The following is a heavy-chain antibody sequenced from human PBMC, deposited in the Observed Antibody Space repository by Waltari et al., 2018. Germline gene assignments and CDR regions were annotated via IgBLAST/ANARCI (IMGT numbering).Heavy chain of an antibody. Sequence: EVQLVESGGGLVQPGRSLRLSCAASGFTFDDYAMHWVRQAPGKGLEWVSGISWNSGSIGYADSVKGRFTISRDNAKNSLYLQMNSLRAEDTALYYCAKDIATIFGVVTTFDYWGQGTLVTVSS. CDR2: ISWNSGSI. D-gene: IGHD3-3*01. J-gene: IGHJ4*02. CDR1: GFTFDDYA. CDR3: AKDIATIFGVVTTFDY. V-gene: IGHV3-9*01.